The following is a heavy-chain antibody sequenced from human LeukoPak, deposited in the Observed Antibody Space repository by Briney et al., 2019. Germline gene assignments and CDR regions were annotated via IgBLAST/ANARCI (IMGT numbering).Heavy chain of an antibody. CDR2: IKSKTDGGTT. CDR1: GFTFSNAW. V-gene: IGHV3-15*01. Sequence: GGSLRLSCAASGFTFSNAWMSWVRQAPGEGLEWVGRIKSKTDGGTTDYAAPVKGRFTISRDDSKNTLYLQMNSLKTEDTAVYYCTTHAEYYDILTGYQYIAPDAFDIWGQGTMVTVSS. D-gene: IGHD3-9*01. CDR3: TTHAEYYDILTGYQYIAPDAFDI. J-gene: IGHJ3*02.